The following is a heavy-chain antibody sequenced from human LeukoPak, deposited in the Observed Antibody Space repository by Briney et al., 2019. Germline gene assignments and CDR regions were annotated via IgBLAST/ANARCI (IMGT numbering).Heavy chain of an antibody. CDR1: GYTFTGYY. CDR3: ARDLGLSGHYMDV. V-gene: IGHV1-2*02. J-gene: IGHJ6*03. Sequence: GASVKVSCKASGYTFTGYYMHWVRQAPGQGLEWMGWINPNSGGTNYAQKFQGRVTMTRDTSISTAYMELSRLRSDDTAVYYCARDLGLSGHYMDVWGEGTTVTVSS. CDR2: INPNSGGT. D-gene: IGHD2-15*01.